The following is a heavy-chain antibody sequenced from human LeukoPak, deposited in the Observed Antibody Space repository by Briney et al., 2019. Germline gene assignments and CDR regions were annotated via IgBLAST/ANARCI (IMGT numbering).Heavy chain of an antibody. V-gene: IGHV3-30*18. Sequence: PGRSLRLSCAASGFTFSSYVMHWVRQAPGKGLEWVAVISYDGSNKYYADSVKGRFTISRDNSKNTLYLQMNSLRAEDTAVYYCAKDSTISPFDYWGQGTLVTVSS. J-gene: IGHJ4*02. CDR3: AKDSTISPFDY. CDR1: GFTFSSYV. D-gene: IGHD5/OR15-5a*01. CDR2: ISYDGSNK.